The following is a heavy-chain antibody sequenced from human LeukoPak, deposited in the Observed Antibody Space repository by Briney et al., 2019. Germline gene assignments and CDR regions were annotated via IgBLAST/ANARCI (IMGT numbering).Heavy chain of an antibody. V-gene: IGHV1-18*01. J-gene: IGHJ5*02. D-gene: IGHD2-2*01. CDR2: ISAYNSNT. Sequence: ASVKVSCKASRYIFTSYGISRVRQTPGPGLEGMGWISAYNSNTNYAQKLQGRVTMTTDTSTSTVYMELRSLRADDTAVYYCARDLGDCSTTSCLRNWFDPWGQGTLVTVSS. CDR3: ARDLGDCSTTSCLRNWFDP. CDR1: RYIFTSYG.